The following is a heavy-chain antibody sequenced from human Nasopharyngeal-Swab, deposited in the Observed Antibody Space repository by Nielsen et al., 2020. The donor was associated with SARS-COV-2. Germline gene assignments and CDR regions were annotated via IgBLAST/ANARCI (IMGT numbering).Heavy chain of an antibody. J-gene: IGHJ4*02. V-gene: IGHV1-18*01. CDR2: IGAYNGNT. Sequence: ASAQVSSKASGYISTSYDIIQVRQARGQRRQGMGSIGAYNGNTNYEQKFQDRLTTTTDTSTSTVYMEQRSLRSDDTAVYYCARHGVAEDYWGQGTLVTVSS. CDR1: GYISTSYD. CDR3: ARHGVAEDY. D-gene: IGHD3-3*01.